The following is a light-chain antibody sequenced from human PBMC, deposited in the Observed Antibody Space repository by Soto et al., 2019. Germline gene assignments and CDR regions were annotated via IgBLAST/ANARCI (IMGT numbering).Light chain of an antibody. Sequence: QSALTQPASVSGSPGQSITISCTGTTSDVGRYNYVSWYQQHPGKAPKLIIYDVSNRPSGVSNRFSGSKSGNTASLTISGLQAEEEADYYCNSYTSTSTYVFGTGTKVTVL. CDR3: NSYTSTSTYV. J-gene: IGLJ1*01. CDR2: DVS. V-gene: IGLV2-14*01. CDR1: TSDVGRYNY.